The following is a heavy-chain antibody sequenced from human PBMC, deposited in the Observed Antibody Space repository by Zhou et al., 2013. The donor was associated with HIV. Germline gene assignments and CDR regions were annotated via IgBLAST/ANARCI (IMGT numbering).Heavy chain of an antibody. V-gene: IGHV1-69*05. CDR1: GGTFSSYA. D-gene: IGHD2-15*01. J-gene: IGHJ6*03. CDR2: IIPILGTA. CDR3: ARDLGGYCSGGSCYSYYYYMDV. Sequence: QVQLVQSGAEVKKPGSSVKVSCKASGGTFSSYAISWVRQAPGQGLEWMGGIIPILGTANYAQKFQGRVTITTDESTSTAYMELSSLRSEDTAVYYCARDLGGYCSGGSCYSYYYYMDVWGKGTNGHRLL.